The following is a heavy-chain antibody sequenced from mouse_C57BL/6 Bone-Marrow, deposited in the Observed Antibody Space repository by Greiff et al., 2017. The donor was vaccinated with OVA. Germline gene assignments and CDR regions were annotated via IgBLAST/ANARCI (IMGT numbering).Heavy chain of an antibody. CDR1: GYPFTSYW. CDR3: AMETGAALWYFDV. D-gene: IGHD4-1*01. J-gene: IGHJ1*03. CDR2: IDPSDSET. V-gene: IGHV1-52*01. Sequence: QVQLHQPGAELVRPGSSVKLSCKASGYPFTSYWMHWVKQRPIQGLEWFGNIDPSDSETNYNQKLKAKAKLPVDKSSSQAYMQLSSLTSEDSAVYYCAMETGAALWYFDVWGTGTTVTVSS.